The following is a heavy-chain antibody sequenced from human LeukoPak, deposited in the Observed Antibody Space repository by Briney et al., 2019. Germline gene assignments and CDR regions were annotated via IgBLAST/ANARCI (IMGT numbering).Heavy chain of an antibody. CDR2: MNPNSGNT. Sequence: ASVKVSCKASGYTFTSYDIHWVRQATGQGLEWMGWMNPNSGNTGYAQKFQGRVTMTRNTSISTAYMELSSLRSEDTAVYYCARGGLRYFDWAIDYWGQGTLVTVSS. J-gene: IGHJ4*02. D-gene: IGHD3-9*01. CDR3: ARGGLRYFDWAIDY. V-gene: IGHV1-8*01. CDR1: GYTFTSYD.